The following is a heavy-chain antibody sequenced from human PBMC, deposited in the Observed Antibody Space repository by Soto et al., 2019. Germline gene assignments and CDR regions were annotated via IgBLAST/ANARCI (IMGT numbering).Heavy chain of an antibody. CDR2: ISWNSGSI. J-gene: IGHJ4*02. V-gene: IGHV3-9*01. D-gene: IGHD3-10*01. CDR1: GFTFDDYA. CDR3: AKEGEITMVRGVIIGGRYFDY. Sequence: EVQLVESGGGLVQPGRSLRLSCAASGFTFDDYAMHWVRQAPGKGLEWVSGISWNSGSIGYADSVKGRFTISRDNAKNSLYLQMNSLRAEDTALYYCAKEGEITMVRGVIIGGRYFDYWGQGTLVTVSS.